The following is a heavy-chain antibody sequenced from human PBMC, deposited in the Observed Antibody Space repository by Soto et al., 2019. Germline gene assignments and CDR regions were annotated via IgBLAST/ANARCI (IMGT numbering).Heavy chain of an antibody. Sequence: QVQLQESGPGLVKPSETLSLTCTVSGGSVSSGSYYWSWIRQPPGKGLEWIGYIYYSGSTNYNPSLKSRVTISGDTSKNQFSLKLSSVTAADTAVYYCARFTLYGSGSLRYYFDYWGQGTLVTVSS. CDR2: IYYSGST. J-gene: IGHJ4*02. D-gene: IGHD3-10*01. CDR1: GGSVSSGSYY. CDR3: ARFTLYGSGSLRYYFDY. V-gene: IGHV4-61*01.